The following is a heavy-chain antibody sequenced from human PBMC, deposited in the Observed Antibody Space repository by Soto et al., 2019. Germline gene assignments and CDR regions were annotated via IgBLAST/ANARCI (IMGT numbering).Heavy chain of an antibody. D-gene: IGHD3-3*01. V-gene: IGHV4-34*01. Sequence: SETLSLTCAVYGGSFSGYYWSWIRQPPGKGLEWIGEINHSGSTNYNPSLKSRVTISVDTSKNQFSLKLSSVTAADTAEYYCARVPLITIFGVVIRQQFDYWGQGTLVTVS. CDR1: GGSFSGYY. CDR3: ARVPLITIFGVVIRQQFDY. CDR2: INHSGST. J-gene: IGHJ4*02.